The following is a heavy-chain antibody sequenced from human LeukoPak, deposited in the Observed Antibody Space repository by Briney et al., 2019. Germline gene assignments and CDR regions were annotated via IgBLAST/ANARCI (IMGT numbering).Heavy chain of an antibody. CDR1: GYTFTNYG. V-gene: IGHV1-18*01. J-gene: IGHJ6*02. CDR2: ISGYNGNA. CDR3: ARSSAEVLNYYYYAMDV. D-gene: IGHD6-6*01. Sequence: ASVKVSCKASGYTFTNYGISWIRQAPGQGLEWMGWISGYNGNANYPQKLQGRVTMTTDTSTSTSYMELRSLRSEDTAVYYCARSSAEVLNYYYYAMDVWAQGTTVTVSS.